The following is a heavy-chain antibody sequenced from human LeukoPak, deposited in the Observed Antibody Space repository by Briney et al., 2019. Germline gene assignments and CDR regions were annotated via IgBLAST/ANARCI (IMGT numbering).Heavy chain of an antibody. Sequence: SETLSLTCTVSGGSISYYYWSWIRQPPGKGLEWIGYIYYGGSTNYNPSLKSRVTISVDTSKNQFSLKLNSVTAADTAVYYCARITYGDNHFDIWGQGTMVTVSS. CDR2: IYYGGST. D-gene: IGHD4-23*01. CDR3: ARITYGDNHFDI. CDR1: GGSISYYY. J-gene: IGHJ3*02. V-gene: IGHV4-59*01.